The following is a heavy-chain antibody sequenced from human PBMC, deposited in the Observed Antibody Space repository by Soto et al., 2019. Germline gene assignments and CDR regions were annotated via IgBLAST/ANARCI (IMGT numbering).Heavy chain of an antibody. D-gene: IGHD6-13*01. CDR2: VSYDGNHK. J-gene: IGHJ6*02. CDR1: GFTFRSFG. CDR3: AKDVGQQRVLNYGRDV. Sequence: QVQLVESGGGVIQPGTSLSLSCGSSGFTFRSFGMYWVRQAPGKGLEWVAVVSYDGNHKYYADSVKGRFTVSRDNAKKMLYLQMNSLRGEDTAVYYCAKDVGQQRVLNYGRDVWGQGTTVTVSS. V-gene: IGHV3-30*18.